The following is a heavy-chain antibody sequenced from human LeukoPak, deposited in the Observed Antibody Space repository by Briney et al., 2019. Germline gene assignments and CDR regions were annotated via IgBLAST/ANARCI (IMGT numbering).Heavy chain of an antibody. CDR3: ARDRTNDYGHNVGAFEI. Sequence: GGSLRLSCAASGFTFSDYWMSWVRQAPGKGLEWVANMKQDGSEKYYVDSVKGRFTISRDNAKNSLYLQMNSLRAEDTAVYYCARDRTNDYGHNVGAFEIWGRGTLVTVSS. J-gene: IGHJ3*02. V-gene: IGHV3-7*01. D-gene: IGHD4-17*01. CDR2: MKQDGSEK. CDR1: GFTFSDYW.